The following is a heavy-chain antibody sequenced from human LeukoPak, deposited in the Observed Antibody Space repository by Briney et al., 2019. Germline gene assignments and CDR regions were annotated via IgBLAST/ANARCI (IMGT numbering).Heavy chain of an antibody. Sequence: GGSLRLSCAASGFTFDDYTMHWVRQAPGKGLEWVSLISWDGGSTYYGDSVNGRFTISRDNSKNSLYLQMNSLRTEDTALYYCAKDTSRGYNYYYYMDVWGKGTTVTVSS. V-gene: IGHV3-43*01. J-gene: IGHJ6*03. D-gene: IGHD5-12*01. CDR3: AKDTSRGYNYYYYMDV. CDR2: ISWDGGST. CDR1: GFTFDDYT.